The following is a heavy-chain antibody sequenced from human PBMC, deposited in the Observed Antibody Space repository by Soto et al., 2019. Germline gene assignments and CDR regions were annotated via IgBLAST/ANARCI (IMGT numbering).Heavy chain of an antibody. J-gene: IGHJ4*02. D-gene: IGHD4-17*01. CDR2: IYYSGST. V-gene: IGHV4-39*01. CDR1: GGSISSSSYY. CDR3: ARHRGGGYYGDLLTPYIDY. Sequence: SETLSLTCTVSGGSISSSSYYWGWIRQPPGKGLEWIGSIYYSGSTYYNPSLKSRVTISVDTSKNQFSLKLSSVTAADTAVYYCARHRGGGYYGDLLTPYIDYWGQGTLVTVSS.